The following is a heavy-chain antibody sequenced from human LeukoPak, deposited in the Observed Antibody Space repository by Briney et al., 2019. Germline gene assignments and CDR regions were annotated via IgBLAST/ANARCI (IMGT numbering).Heavy chain of an antibody. J-gene: IGHJ4*02. CDR3: GRAGGSGDYRVDC. CDR1: GFTFSRYW. V-gene: IGHV3-74*01. D-gene: IGHD4-17*01. CDR2: INSDGSST. Sequence: GGSLRLSCAVSGFTFSRYWMHWVRQAPGKGLVWVSRINSDGSSTSYADFVTGRFTISRDNAKNTLYLQMNSLRAEDTAVYYCGRAGGSGDYRVDCWGQGTLVTVSS.